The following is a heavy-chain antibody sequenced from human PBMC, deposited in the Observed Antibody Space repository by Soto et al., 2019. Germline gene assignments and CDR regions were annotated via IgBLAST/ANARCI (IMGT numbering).Heavy chain of an antibody. CDR2: ISGSGGST. J-gene: IGHJ4*02. V-gene: IGHV3-23*01. D-gene: IGHD3-22*01. Sequence: GGSLRLSCAASGFTFRSYAMSWARQAPGKGLEWVSAISGSGGSTYYADSVKGRFTISRDNSKNTLYLQMNSLRAEDTAVYYCAREPYYDSSGYYYEGPHFDYWGQGTLVTVSS. CDR3: AREPYYDSSGYYYEGPHFDY. CDR1: GFTFRSYA.